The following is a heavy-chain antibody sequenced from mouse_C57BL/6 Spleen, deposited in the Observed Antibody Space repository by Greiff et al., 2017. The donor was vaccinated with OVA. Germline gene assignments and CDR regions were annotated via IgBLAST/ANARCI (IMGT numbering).Heavy chain of an antibody. V-gene: IGHV7-3*01. CDR3: ARYGSNYFDY. CDR1: GFTFTDYY. J-gene: IGHJ2*01. D-gene: IGHD1-1*01. Sequence: EVKLVESGGGLVQPGGSLSLSCAASGFTFTDYYMSWVRPPPGKALEWLGFIRNKANGYTTEYSASVKGRFTISRDNFQSILYLQMNALRAEDSATYYGARYGSNYFDYWGQGTTLTVSS. CDR2: IRNKANGYTT.